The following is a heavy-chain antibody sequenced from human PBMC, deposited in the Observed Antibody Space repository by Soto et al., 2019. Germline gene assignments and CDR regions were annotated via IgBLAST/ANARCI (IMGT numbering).Heavy chain of an antibody. J-gene: IGHJ5*02. Sequence: QITLKESGPTLVXXXQXLXLXXXFSGXSLTTSGVGVGWIRQPPGKALEWLALIYWDDDKRYSPSLKSRLTITKDTSKNQVVLTMTNMDPADTATYFCAHRTTTVTWWFDPWGQGTLVTVSS. CDR3: AHRTTTVTWWFDP. CDR2: IYWDDDK. D-gene: IGHD4-17*01. V-gene: IGHV2-5*02. CDR1: GXSLTTSGVG.